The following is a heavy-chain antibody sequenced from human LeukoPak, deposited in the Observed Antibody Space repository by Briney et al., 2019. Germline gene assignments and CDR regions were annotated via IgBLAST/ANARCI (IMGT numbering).Heavy chain of an antibody. Sequence: GGSLRLSCAASGFTLSKYRMHWVRQAPGRGLVWVSLITNDGSSTSYADSVKGRFTISRDNAKNTLYLQMNSLRAEDTAVYYCARDQLWLYGRTSYYYYFYMDVWGTGTTVAVSS. D-gene: IGHD3-10*01. J-gene: IGHJ6*03. V-gene: IGHV3-74*01. CDR2: ITNDGSST. CDR3: ARDQLWLYGRTSYYYYFYMDV. CDR1: GFTLSKYR.